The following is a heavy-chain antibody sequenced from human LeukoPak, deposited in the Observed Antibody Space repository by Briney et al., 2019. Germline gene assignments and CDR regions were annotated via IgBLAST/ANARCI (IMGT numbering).Heavy chain of an antibody. CDR1: GGSISRYY. Sequence: PSETLSLTCTVAGGSISRYYWSWIRQPAGKGLEWIGRIYTSGSTSYNPSLKSRVTISVDTSKNQFSLKLSSVTAADTAVYYCAREENYYDSRFDYWGQGTLVTVSS. D-gene: IGHD3-22*01. CDR2: IYTSGST. V-gene: IGHV4-4*07. CDR3: AREENYYDSRFDY. J-gene: IGHJ4*02.